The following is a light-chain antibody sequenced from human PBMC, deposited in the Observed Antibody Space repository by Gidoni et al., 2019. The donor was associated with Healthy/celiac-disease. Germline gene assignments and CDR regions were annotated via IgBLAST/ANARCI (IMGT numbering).Light chain of an antibody. CDR3: QQYYRYPRT. CDR1: QGISSY. J-gene: IGKJ1*01. CDR2: AAS. V-gene: IGKV1-8*01. Sequence: AIRMTQAPSSFSAATGDRVTSTCRASQGISSYLAWYQQKPGTAPKLLIYAASTLESGVPSRFSGSGSGTDFTLTIRCLQSEAFATYYCQQYYRYPRTFGQGTKVEIK.